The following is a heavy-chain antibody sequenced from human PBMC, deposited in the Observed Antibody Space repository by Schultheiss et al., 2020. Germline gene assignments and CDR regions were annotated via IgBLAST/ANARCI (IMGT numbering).Heavy chain of an antibody. CDR3: ARDGVGSRGY. Sequence: GGSLRLSCAASGFTFSSYAMSWVRQAPGKGLEWVGRIKSKTDGGTTDYAAPVKGRFTISRDDSKNTLYLQMNSLRAEDTAVYYCARDGVGSRGYWGQGTLVTVSS. CDR2: IKSKTDGGTT. V-gene: IGHV3-15*01. D-gene: IGHD1-26*01. CDR1: GFTFSSYA. J-gene: IGHJ4*02.